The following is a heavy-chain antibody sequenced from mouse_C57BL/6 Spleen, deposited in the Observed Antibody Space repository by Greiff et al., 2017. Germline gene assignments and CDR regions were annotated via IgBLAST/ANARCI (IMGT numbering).Heavy chain of an antibody. D-gene: IGHD2-5*01. Sequence: EVQLVESGGGLVQPGGSLKLSCAAPGFTFSDYYMYWVRQTPEKRLEWVAYISNGGGSTYYPDTVKGRFTISRDNAKNTLYLQMSRLKSEDTAMYYCARQGSNYEEGMDYWGQGTSVTVSS. CDR2: ISNGGGST. J-gene: IGHJ4*01. V-gene: IGHV5-12*01. CDR1: GFTFSDYY. CDR3: ARQGSNYEEGMDY.